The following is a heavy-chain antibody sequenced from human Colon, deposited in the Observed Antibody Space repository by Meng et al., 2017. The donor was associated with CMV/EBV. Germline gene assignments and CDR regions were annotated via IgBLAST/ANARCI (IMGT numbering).Heavy chain of an antibody. CDR1: GFSFSDHA. CDR3: ARESGYGFLGSNYFDS. D-gene: IGHD3-9*01. CDR2: ITGRSTDT. V-gene: IGHV3-23*01. Sequence: SGFSFSDHASVWVRQAPGKGLDWVSAITGRSTDTFYADSVKGRFTIFRDNSNNTLYLQMSGLRAADTAVYYCARESGYGFLGSNYFDSWGQGALVTVSS. J-gene: IGHJ4*02.